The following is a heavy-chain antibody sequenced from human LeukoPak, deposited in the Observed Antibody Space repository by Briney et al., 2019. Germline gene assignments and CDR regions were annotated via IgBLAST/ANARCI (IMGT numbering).Heavy chain of an antibody. CDR3: AKAIHDYGDVIAFDI. Sequence: SETLSLTCTVSGGSISSYYWSWIRQPAGKGLEWIGRIYTSGSTNYNPSLKSRVTMSVDTSKNQFSLKLSSVTAADTAAYYCAKAIHDYGDVIAFDIWGQGTMVTVSS. V-gene: IGHV4-4*07. D-gene: IGHD4-17*01. J-gene: IGHJ3*02. CDR1: GGSISSYY. CDR2: IYTSGST.